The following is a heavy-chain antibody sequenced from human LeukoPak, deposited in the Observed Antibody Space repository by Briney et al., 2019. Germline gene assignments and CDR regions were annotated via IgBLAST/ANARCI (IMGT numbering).Heavy chain of an antibody. Sequence: ASVKVSCKASEYTFTDYYMHWVRQAPGQGLEWLGWINPKSGVTNYAQKFQGRVTMTRDPPISSAYMELNSLRSDDTAVYYCARDAWLVGATNLYYFDHWGQGTLVTVSS. J-gene: IGHJ4*02. CDR1: EYTFTDYY. CDR2: INPKSGVT. CDR3: ARDAWLVGATNLYYFDH. D-gene: IGHD1-26*01. V-gene: IGHV1-2*02.